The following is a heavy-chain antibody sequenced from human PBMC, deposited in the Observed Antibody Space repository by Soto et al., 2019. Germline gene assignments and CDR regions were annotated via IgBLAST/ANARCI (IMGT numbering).Heavy chain of an antibody. CDR2: IYPGDSDT. CDR1: GYSFTSYW. CDR3: ASLGDSTVVSTQYYYGMDV. D-gene: IGHD4-17*01. Sequence: PGESLKISCKGSGYSFTSYWIGWVRQMPGKGLEWMGIIYPGDSDTRYSPSFQGQVTISADKSISTAYLQWSSLKASDTAMYYCASLGDSTVVSTQYYYGMDVWGQGTTVTVSS. V-gene: IGHV5-51*01. J-gene: IGHJ6*02.